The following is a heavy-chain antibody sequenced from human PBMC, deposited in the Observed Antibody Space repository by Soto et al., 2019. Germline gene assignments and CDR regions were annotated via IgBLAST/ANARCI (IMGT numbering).Heavy chain of an antibody. CDR3: ARRGKKSFYYYMDV. CDR1: GGSISSYY. Sequence: QVQLQESGPGLVKPSETLSLTCTVSGGSISSYYWTWVRQSPGKGLEWIGYVFSSGSTNYNPSLASRVTVSLDTSKNQSSLKVISVTAADTAVYYCARRGKKSFYYYMDVWGKGTTVTVSS. J-gene: IGHJ6*03. V-gene: IGHV4-59*08. CDR2: VFSSGST.